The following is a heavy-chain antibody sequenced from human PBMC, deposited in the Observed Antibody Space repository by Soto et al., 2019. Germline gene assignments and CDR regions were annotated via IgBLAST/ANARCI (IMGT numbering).Heavy chain of an antibody. CDR2: ISGSGGST. J-gene: IGHJ4*02. V-gene: IGHV3-23*01. D-gene: IGHD5-18*01. CDR1: GFAFSSYA. Sequence: GGSLRLSCAASGFAFSSYAMSWVRQAPGKGLEWVSAISGSGGSTYYADSVKGRFTISRDNSKNTLYLQMNSLRAEDTAVYYCAKVTGYSYGYPDYWGQGTLVTVSA. CDR3: AKVTGYSYGYPDY.